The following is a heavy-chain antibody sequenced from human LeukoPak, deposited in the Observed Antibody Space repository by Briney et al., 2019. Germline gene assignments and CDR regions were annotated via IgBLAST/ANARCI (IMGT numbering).Heavy chain of an antibody. CDR1: GFTVSSNY. Sequence: GGSLRLSCAASGFTVSSNYMSWVRQAPGRGLEWVSTMYSGGSTYYADSVKGRSTISRDSSKNTLYLQMNSLRAEDTAVYYCAKTSDYYFSFDYWGQGTLVTVSS. V-gene: IGHV3-53*01. D-gene: IGHD3-22*01. CDR3: AKTSDYYFSFDY. CDR2: MYSGGST. J-gene: IGHJ4*02.